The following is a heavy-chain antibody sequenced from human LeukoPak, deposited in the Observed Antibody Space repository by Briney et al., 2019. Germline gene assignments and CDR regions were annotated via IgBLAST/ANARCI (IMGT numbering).Heavy chain of an antibody. D-gene: IGHD3-22*01. J-gene: IGHJ4*01. V-gene: IGHV4-38-2*01. CDR3: ARSPYLYDGSDYYRMYYFDY. Sequence: GSLRLSCAASGFTVSSNYMSWVRQPPGKGLEWIGSIYHSGSTYYNPSLSSRVTISVDTSKNQFSLKLSSVTAADTAVYYCARSPYLYDGSDYYRMYYFDYWGQGTLVTVSS. CDR2: IYHSGST. CDR1: GFTVSSNY.